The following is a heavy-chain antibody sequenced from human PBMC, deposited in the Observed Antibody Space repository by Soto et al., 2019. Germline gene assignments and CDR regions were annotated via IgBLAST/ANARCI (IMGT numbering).Heavy chain of an antibody. CDR3: VRGTLWENWFDT. CDR1: GDSVSSNSVT. Sequence: SQTLSLTCVISGDSVSSNSVTWNWIRQSPSRGLEWLGRTYYKSKYLTDYVVSVRGRVTISLDTSKNQFSLHLRSMAPEDAAVYYCVRGTLWENWFDTWGQGTQVTVSS. CDR2: TYYKSKYLT. V-gene: IGHV6-1*01. D-gene: IGHD1-26*01. J-gene: IGHJ5*02.